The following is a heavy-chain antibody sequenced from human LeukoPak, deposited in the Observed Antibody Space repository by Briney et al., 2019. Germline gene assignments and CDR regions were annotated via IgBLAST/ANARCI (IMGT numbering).Heavy chain of an antibody. CDR1: GFAFDDYG. CDR3: ARIDTARFLEWSSFDS. D-gene: IGHD3-3*01. CDR2: ISWNGGST. V-gene: IGHV3-20*01. Sequence: GGFLRLSCAASGFAFDDYGMSWVRQAPGKGLEWVSGISWNGGSTGYADSLKGRFTISRDDAKNSLYLQMNSLRAEDTALYHCARIDTARFLEWSSFDSWGQGTLVTVSS. J-gene: IGHJ5*01.